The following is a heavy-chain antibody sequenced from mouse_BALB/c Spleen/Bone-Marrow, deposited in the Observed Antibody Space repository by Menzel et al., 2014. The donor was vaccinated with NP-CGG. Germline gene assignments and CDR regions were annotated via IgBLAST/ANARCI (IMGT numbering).Heavy chain of an antibody. Sequence: VQPQQSGAELAKPGASEKMSCKDSGYTFSNYRMHRVKQRPGQGLEWIGYINPSTGYTEYNQKIKDKAALTADKSSSTAYILLSSLTSEDSAVYYCARSRGIYAMDYWGQGTSVTVSS. V-gene: IGHV1-4*01. CDR3: ARSRGIYAMDY. CDR2: INPSTGYT. J-gene: IGHJ4*01. CDR1: GYTFSNYR.